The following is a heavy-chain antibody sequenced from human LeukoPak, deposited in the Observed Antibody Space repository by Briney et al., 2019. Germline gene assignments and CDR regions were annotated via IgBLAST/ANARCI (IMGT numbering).Heavy chain of an antibody. CDR2: INHSGST. CDR1: GGSISSYY. Sequence: SETLSLTCTVSGGSISSYYWSGIRQPPGKGLEWIGEINHSGSTNYNPSLKSRVTTSVDPSENQVSLKLTSVTAADTAVYYCARVNYYGSGGYYWWFDPWGQGTLVTVSS. CDR3: ARVNYYGSGGYYWWFDP. J-gene: IGHJ5*02. D-gene: IGHD3-22*01. V-gene: IGHV4-34*01.